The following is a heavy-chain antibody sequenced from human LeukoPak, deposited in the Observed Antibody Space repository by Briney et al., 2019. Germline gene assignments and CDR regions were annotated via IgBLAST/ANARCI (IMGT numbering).Heavy chain of an antibody. CDR1: GFTFSSYS. D-gene: IGHD3-10*01. CDR3: AKVGGSGSYYSDAFDI. CDR2: ISSSSSYI. J-gene: IGHJ3*02. Sequence: GGSLRLSCAASGFTFSSYSMNWVRQAPGKGLEWVSSISSSSSYIYYADSVKGRFTISRDNAKNSLYLQMNSLRAEDTAVYYCAKVGGSGSYYSDAFDIWGQGTMVTVSS. V-gene: IGHV3-21*04.